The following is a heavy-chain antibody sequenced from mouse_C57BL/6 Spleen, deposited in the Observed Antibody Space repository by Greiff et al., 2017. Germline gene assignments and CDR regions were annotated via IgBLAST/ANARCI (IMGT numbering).Heavy chain of an antibody. V-gene: IGHV3-6*01. CDR2: ISYDGSN. CDR3: ARARAAQATGAMDY. Sequence: VQLQQSGPGLVKPSQSLSLTCSVTGYSITSGYYWNWIRQFPGNKLEWMGYISYDGSNNYNPSLKNRISITRDTSKNQFFLKLNSVTTEDTATYYCARARAAQATGAMDYWGQGTSVTVSS. CDR1: GYSITSGYY. D-gene: IGHD3-2*02. J-gene: IGHJ4*01.